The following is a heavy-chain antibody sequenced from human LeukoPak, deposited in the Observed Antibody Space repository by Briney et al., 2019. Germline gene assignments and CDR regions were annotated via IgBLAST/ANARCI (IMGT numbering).Heavy chain of an antibody. D-gene: IGHD5-12*01. J-gene: IGHJ5*02. CDR1: SGSTSSYY. CDR2: INYSGST. CDR3: ARGRMRVDRLPWFDP. Sequence: SETLSLTCTVSSGSTSSYYWSWIRQPPGKGLEWIGYINYSGSTYNPSLKSRVTMSVDTSKNQFSLKLSSVTAADTAVYYCARGRMRVDRLPWFDPWGQGTLVTVSS. V-gene: IGHV4-59*01.